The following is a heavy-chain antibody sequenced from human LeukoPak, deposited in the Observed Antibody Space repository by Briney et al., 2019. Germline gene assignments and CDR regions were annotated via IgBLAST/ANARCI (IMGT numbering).Heavy chain of an antibody. CDR1: GFTFSSYS. Sequence: GGSLRLSCAASGFTFSSYSMNWVRQAPGKGLEWVATIKPDGRDKYYVDSVKGRFTMSRDNGKNSVYLQMNSLRAEDTAVYYCASWEASTNYWGQGTLVTVSS. CDR2: IKPDGRDK. V-gene: IGHV3-7*01. CDR3: ASWEASTNY. D-gene: IGHD1-26*01. J-gene: IGHJ4*02.